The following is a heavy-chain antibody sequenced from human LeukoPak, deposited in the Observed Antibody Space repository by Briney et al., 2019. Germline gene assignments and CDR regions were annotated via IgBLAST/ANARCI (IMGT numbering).Heavy chain of an antibody. CDR1: GFTFSGSA. CDR3: TKSIGSMDV. D-gene: IGHD3-16*01. Sequence: GGSLKLSCAASGFTFSGSAMHWVRQASGKGLEWVGRIRSKANSYATAYAASVKGRFTISRDDSKNTAYLQMNSLKTEDTAVYYCTKSIGSMDVWGQGTTVTVSS. V-gene: IGHV3-73*01. CDR2: IRSKANSYAT. J-gene: IGHJ6*02.